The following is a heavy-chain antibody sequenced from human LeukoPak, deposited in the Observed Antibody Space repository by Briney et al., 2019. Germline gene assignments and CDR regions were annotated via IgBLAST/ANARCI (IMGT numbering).Heavy chain of an antibody. D-gene: IGHD4-11*01. V-gene: IGHV3-7*01. Sequence: GGSLRLSCAASGFTFTNYWMSWVRQAPGKGLEWVANIKADGSEKFYVDSVKGRFTISRDNTKNSLYLQMISLRAEDTAVYYCARGPDYDAFDIWGQGTMVTVSS. J-gene: IGHJ3*02. CDR2: IKADGSEK. CDR1: GFTFTNYW. CDR3: ARGPDYDAFDI.